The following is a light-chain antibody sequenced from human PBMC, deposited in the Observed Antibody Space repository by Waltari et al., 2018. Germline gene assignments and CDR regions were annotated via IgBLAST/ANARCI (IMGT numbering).Light chain of an antibody. J-gene: IGKJ2*01. Sequence: DVVMTQSPLSLPVTLGQPASISYRSSQSIVYSDGNIYLNWFQQRPGQSPRRLINKVSTRDSGVPDRFSGSGSGTDFTLKISRVEAEDVGVYYCMQGTHWPYTFGQGTKLEIK. CDR3: MQGTHWPYT. CDR2: KVS. V-gene: IGKV2-30*01. CDR1: QSIVYSDGNIY.